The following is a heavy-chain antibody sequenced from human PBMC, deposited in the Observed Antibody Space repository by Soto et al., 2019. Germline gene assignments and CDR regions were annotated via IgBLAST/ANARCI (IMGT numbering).Heavy chain of an antibody. V-gene: IGHV3-23*01. CDR1: GFTFSSYA. J-gene: IGHJ6*03. CDR3: AKAPYYDILTGYYHGYMDV. Sequence: GGSLRLSCAASGFTFSSYAMSWVRQAPGKGLEWVSAIGGSGGSTYYADSVKGRFTISRDNSKNTLYLQMNSLRAEDTAVYYCAKAPYYDILTGYYHGYMDVWGKGTTVTVSS. D-gene: IGHD3-9*01. CDR2: IGGSGGST.